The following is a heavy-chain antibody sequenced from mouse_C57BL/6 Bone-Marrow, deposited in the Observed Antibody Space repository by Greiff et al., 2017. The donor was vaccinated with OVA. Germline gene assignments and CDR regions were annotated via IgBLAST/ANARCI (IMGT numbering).Heavy chain of an antibody. CDR1: GFSFNTYA. V-gene: IGHV10-1*01. CDR2: IRSKSNNYAT. CDR3: VSPYYDYDEGYAMDY. Sequence: DVMLVESGGGLVQPKGSLKLSCAASGFSFNTYAMNWVRQAPGKGLEWVARIRSKSNNYATYYADSVKDRFTISRDDSESMLYLQMNNLKTEDTAMYYCVSPYYDYDEGYAMDYWGQGTSVTVSS. J-gene: IGHJ4*01. D-gene: IGHD2-4*01.